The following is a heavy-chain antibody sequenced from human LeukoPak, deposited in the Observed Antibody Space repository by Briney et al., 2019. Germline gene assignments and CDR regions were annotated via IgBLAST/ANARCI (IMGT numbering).Heavy chain of an antibody. CDR1: GGTFSSYA. CDR2: IIPIFGTA. D-gene: IGHD3-10*01. CDR3: ARGCRSGGPKYYYYYYGMDV. V-gene: IGHV1-69*13. Sequence: GASVKVSCKASGGTFSSYAISWVRQAPGQGLEWMGGIIPIFGTANYAQKFQGRVTITADESTSTAYMELSSLRSEDTAVYYCARGCRSGGPKYYYYYYGMDVWGQGTTVTVSS. J-gene: IGHJ6*02.